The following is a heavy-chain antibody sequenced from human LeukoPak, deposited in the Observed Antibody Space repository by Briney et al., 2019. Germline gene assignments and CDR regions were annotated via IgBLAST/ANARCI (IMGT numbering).Heavy chain of an antibody. D-gene: IGHD3-10*01. CDR3: ARDSFLGLLWFGESPYYFDY. CDR2: ISSSSSYI. V-gene: IGHV3-21*01. Sequence: GGSLRLSCAASGFTFSSYSMNWVRQAPGKGLEWVSSISSSSSYIYYADSVKGRFTISRDNAKNSLYLLMNSLRAEDTAVYYCARDSFLGLLWFGESPYYFDYWGQGTLVTVSS. CDR1: GFTFSSYS. J-gene: IGHJ4*02.